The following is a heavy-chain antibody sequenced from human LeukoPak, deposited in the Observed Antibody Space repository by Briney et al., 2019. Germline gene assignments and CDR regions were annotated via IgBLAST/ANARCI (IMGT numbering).Heavy chain of an antibody. V-gene: IGHV3-74*01. CDR2: INEDGSTT. Sequence: TGGSLRLSCAASGFTISSNWMHWVRQAPGKGLVWVSRINEDGSTTNYADSVKGRSTIFRDNAKNTLYLQMNSLRAEDTAVYYCVRDLGGRSGHWGQGTLVTVSS. CDR3: VRDLGGRSGH. CDR1: GFTISSNW. D-gene: IGHD1-26*01. J-gene: IGHJ4*02.